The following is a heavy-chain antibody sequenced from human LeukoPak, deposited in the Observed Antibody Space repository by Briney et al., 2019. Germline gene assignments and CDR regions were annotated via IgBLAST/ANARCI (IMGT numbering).Heavy chain of an antibody. J-gene: IGHJ5*02. CDR2: INPSGGST. CDR3: ARGAMIVVVITPGWFDP. CDR1: GYTFTSYY. D-gene: IGHD3-22*01. Sequence: GASVKVSCKASGYTFTSYYMHWVRQAPGQGLEWMGIINPSGGSTSYAQKFQGRVTMTRDTSTSTVYMELSSLRSEDTAVYYCARGAMIVVVITPGWFDPWGQGTLVTVSS. V-gene: IGHV1-46*01.